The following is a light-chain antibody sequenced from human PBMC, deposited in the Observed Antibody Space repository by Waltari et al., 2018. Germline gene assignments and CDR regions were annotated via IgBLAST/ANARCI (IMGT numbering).Light chain of an antibody. CDR2: GAS. CDR3: QQSLSPPRT. J-gene: IGKJ1*01. CDR1: QSISRY. V-gene: IGKV1-39*01. Sequence: DIQMTQSPSYLSASVGDSVAITCRASQSISRYLNWYQQKPGKAPKLLIYGASSLQSGAPSRFSGSGSGTEFTLTITSLQPEDFATYYCQQSLSPPRTFGQGTKVEIK.